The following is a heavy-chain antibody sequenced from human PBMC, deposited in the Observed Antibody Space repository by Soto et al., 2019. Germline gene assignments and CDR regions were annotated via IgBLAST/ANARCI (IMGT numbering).Heavy chain of an antibody. D-gene: IGHD2-21*02. J-gene: IGHJ3*02. V-gene: IGHV3-23*01. Sequence: AGGSLRLSCAASGFTFSSYAMSWVRQAPGKGLEWVSAISGSGGSTYYADSVKGRFTISRDNSKNTLYLQMNSLRAEDTAVYYCAKGERVVTAPGWAFDIWGQGTMVTVSS. CDR3: AKGERVVTAPGWAFDI. CDR2: ISGSGGST. CDR1: GFTFSSYA.